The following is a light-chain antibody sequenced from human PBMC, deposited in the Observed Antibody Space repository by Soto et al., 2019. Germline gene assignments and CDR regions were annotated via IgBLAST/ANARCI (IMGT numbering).Light chain of an antibody. CDR3: QQYNNWPPYT. Sequence: EVVMTQSPATLSVSPGERATLSCRAGQTVSSNLAWYQQKPGQAPRLLIYDASTRATGIPARFSGSGSGTEFTLTISSLQSEDSAVYPCQQYNNWPPYTIGPGTKVDIK. J-gene: IGKJ3*01. CDR2: DAS. V-gene: IGKV3-15*01. CDR1: QTVSSN.